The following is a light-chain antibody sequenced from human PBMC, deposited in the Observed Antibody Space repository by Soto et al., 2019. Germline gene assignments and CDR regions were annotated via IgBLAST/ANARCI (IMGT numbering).Light chain of an antibody. CDR2: EVS. J-gene: IGLJ1*01. CDR1: STDFVGYNR. CDR3: SLYTSENAYV. V-gene: IGLV2-18*01. Sequence: QSALTQPPSVSGSPGQSVTISCAGTSTDFVGYNRVSWYQQPPGTAPKLMIYEVSKRPSGVPDRFSGSKSGNTASLTISGLRAVDEADYYCSLYTSENAYVFGTGTKVTVL.